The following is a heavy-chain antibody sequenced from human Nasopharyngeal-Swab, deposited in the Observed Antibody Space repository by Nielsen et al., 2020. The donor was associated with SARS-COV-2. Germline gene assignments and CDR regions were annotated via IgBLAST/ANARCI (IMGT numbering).Heavy chain of an antibody. V-gene: IGHV3-53*01. CDR3: ARASSGWYYFDY. J-gene: IGHJ4*02. CDR1: GFTVSSNY. D-gene: IGHD6-19*01. CDR2: IYSGGNT. Sequence: GESLKISCAASGFTVSSNYMSWVRQAPGKGLEWVSVIYSGGNTYYADSVKGRFTISRHNSKNTLYLQMNSLRAEDTAVYYCARASSGWYYFDYWGQGTLVTVSS.